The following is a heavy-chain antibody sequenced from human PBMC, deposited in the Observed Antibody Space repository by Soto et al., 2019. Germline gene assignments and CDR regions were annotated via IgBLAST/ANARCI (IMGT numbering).Heavy chain of an antibody. Sequence: VQLVEAGGGLVQSGGSLTLSCVASGFPFNNYWMNWVRQTPDRGLEWVAIIKEDGSEKYFVESVRGRFTISRDNAANSVFLHMNSLRAEDTALYHCARGAGGWNHYYGMDVWGQGTTVTVSS. CDR3: ARGAGGWNHYYGMDV. D-gene: IGHD1-1*01. V-gene: IGHV3-7*03. J-gene: IGHJ6*02. CDR2: IKEDGSEK. CDR1: GFPFNNYW.